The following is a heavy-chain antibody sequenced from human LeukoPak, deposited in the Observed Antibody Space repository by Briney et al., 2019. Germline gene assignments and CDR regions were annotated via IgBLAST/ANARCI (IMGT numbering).Heavy chain of an antibody. D-gene: IGHD5-12*01. CDR2: IYSGGST. V-gene: IGHV3-53*01. J-gene: IGHJ4*02. CDR3: ARGYSGYDPPDY. Sequence: GGPLRLSCAASGFTVSSNYMSWVRQAPGKGLEWVPVIYSGGSTYYADSVKGRFTISRDNSKNTLYLQMNSLRAEDTAVYYCARGYSGYDPPDYWGQGTLVTVSS. CDR1: GFTVSSNY.